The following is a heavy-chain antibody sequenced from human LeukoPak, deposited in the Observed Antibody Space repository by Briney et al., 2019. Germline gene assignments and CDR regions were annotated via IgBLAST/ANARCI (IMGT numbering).Heavy chain of an antibody. D-gene: IGHD5-12*01. CDR3: ARQWAVATQRHFDY. J-gene: IGHJ4*02. CDR2: IYYSGST. CDR1: GYSISSGYY. V-gene: IGHV4-38-2*02. Sequence: SETLSLTCTVSGYSISSGYYWGWIRQPPGKGLEWIGSIYYSGSTYYNPSLKSRVTISVDTSKNQFSLKLSSVTAADTAVYYCARQWAVATQRHFDYWGQGTLVTVSS.